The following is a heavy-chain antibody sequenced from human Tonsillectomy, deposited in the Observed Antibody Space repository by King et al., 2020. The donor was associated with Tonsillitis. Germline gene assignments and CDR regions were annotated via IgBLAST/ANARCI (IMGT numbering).Heavy chain of an antibody. V-gene: IGHV3-30*18. CDR2: TSYDGSNK. CDR3: AKDGRAWAGNPTAPFDY. CDR1: GFTFSAYG. D-gene: IGHD6-19*01. J-gene: IGHJ4*02. Sequence: HVQLVESGGGVVQPGRSLRLSCAASGFTFSAYGIHWVRQAPGKGLEWVAVTSYDGSNKYYADSVKGRFSISRDSSNNTLYLQMNSLRAEDTAVYYCAKDGRAWAGNPTAPFDYWGQGTLVTVSS.